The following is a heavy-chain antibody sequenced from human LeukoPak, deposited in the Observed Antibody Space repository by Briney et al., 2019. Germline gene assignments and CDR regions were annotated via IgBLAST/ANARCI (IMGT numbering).Heavy chain of an antibody. D-gene: IGHD2-2*01. CDR1: GGSISSYY. V-gene: IGHV4-59*12. J-gene: IGHJ4*02. CDR3: ARGLIPATDNYFDY. Sequence: SETLSPTCTVSGGSISSYYWSWIRQPPGKGLEWIGYIYYSGSTYYNPSLKSRVTISVDTSKNQFSLKLSSVTAADTAVYYCARGLIPATDNYFDYWGQGTLVTVSS. CDR2: IYYSGST.